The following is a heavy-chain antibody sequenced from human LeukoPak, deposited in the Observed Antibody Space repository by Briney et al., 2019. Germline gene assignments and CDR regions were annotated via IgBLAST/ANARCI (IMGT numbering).Heavy chain of an antibody. J-gene: IGHJ4*02. CDR2: IIPIFGTA. Sequence: ASVKVSCKASGGTFSSYAISWVRQAPGQGLEWMGGIIPIFGTANYAQKFQGRVTITADESTSTAYMELSSLRSEDTAGYYCARESLGSVYYDILTGYIFDYWGQGPLVTVSS. V-gene: IGHV1-69*13. CDR1: GGTFSSYA. CDR3: ARESLGSVYYDILTGYIFDY. D-gene: IGHD3-9*01.